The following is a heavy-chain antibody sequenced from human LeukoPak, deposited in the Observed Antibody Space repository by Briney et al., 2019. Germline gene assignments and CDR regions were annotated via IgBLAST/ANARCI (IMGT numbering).Heavy chain of an antibody. CDR3: ARVWNRGWLDP. J-gene: IGHJ5*02. CDR1: GGSPRSSSYY. D-gene: IGHD7-27*01. CDR2: IHTSGST. Sequence: SEALSLTCTVSGGSPRSSSYYWTWIRQPAGKVLGWIGRIHTSGSTNYKPSLQSRVTIAIDTSKNQFSLKLSSVTAADTAVYYCARVWNRGWLDPWGQGTLVTVSS. V-gene: IGHV4-61*02.